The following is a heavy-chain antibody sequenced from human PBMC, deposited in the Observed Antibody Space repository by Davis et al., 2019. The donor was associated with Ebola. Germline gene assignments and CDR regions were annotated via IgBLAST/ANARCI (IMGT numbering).Heavy chain of an antibody. CDR2: IYHSGST. V-gene: IGHV4-30-2*05. Sequence: SETLSLTCAVSGGSISSGGYSWSWIRQPPGKGLEWIGYIYHSGSTYYNPSLKSRVTISVDTSKNQFSLKLSSVTAADTAVYYCARDPRTLGYYYYGMDVWGKGTTVTVSS. D-gene: IGHD1-14*01. CDR1: GGSISSGGYS. J-gene: IGHJ6*04. CDR3: ARDPRTLGYYYYGMDV.